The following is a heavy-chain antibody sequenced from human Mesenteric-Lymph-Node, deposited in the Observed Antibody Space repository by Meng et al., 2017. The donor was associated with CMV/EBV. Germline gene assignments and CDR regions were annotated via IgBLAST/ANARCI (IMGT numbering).Heavy chain of an antibody. Sequence: SLKISCAASGFTFSSYAMHWVRQAPGKGLEWVAVISYDGSNKYYADSVKGRFTISRDNSKNTLYLQMNSLRAEDTAVYYCASSTFTSIAAAGISGDYWGQGTLVTVSS. D-gene: IGHD6-13*01. CDR3: ASSTFTSIAAAGISGDY. V-gene: IGHV3-30-3*01. CDR1: GFTFSSYA. CDR2: ISYDGSNK. J-gene: IGHJ4*02.